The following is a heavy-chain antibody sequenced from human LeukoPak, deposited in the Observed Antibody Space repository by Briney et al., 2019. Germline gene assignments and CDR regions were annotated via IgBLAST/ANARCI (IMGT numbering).Heavy chain of an antibody. CDR1: VDIYSSYW. CDR3: ARGGGLDI. J-gene: IGHJ3*02. CDR2: IKQDGSEK. Sequence: GGSLRLSCAASVDIYSSYWITWVRQAPGKGLEWVANIKQDGSEKYYVDSVKGRFTISRDNAKNSLYLQMNSLRAEDTAVYYCARGGGLDIWGQGTMVTVSS. V-gene: IGHV3-7*05.